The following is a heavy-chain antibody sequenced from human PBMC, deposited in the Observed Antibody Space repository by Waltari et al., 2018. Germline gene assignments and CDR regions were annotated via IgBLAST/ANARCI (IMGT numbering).Heavy chain of an antibody. D-gene: IGHD5-18*01. V-gene: IGHV3-74*01. CDR3: SRSPAGYSRSDY. Sequence: EVRLEESGGGLVQPGGSLRLSCAASGFASGRYWMHWVRQAPGKGLVWVSRIDDDGSGTTYADSVMGRFTISRDNAKNTVYLEMNSLRAEDTAVYYCSRSPAGYSRSDYWGQGTLVTVSS. J-gene: IGHJ4*02. CDR1: GFASGRYW. CDR2: IDDDGSGT.